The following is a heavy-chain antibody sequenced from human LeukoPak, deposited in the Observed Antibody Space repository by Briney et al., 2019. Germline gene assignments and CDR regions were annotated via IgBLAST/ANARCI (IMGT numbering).Heavy chain of an antibody. CDR3: ARVAYYYDSSGYRGYYYYYMDV. CDR2: IIPIFGTA. D-gene: IGHD3-22*01. Sequence: SVKVSCKASGGTFSSYAISWVRQAPGQGLEWMGGIIPIFGTANYAQKFQGRVTITADKSTSTAYMELSSLRSEDTAVYYCARVAYYYDSSGYRGYYYYYMDVWGKGTTVTVSS. J-gene: IGHJ6*03. CDR1: GGTFSSYA. V-gene: IGHV1-69*06.